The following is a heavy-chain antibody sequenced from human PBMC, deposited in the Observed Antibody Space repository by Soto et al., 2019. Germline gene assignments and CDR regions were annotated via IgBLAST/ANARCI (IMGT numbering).Heavy chain of an antibody. V-gene: IGHV4-31*03. CDR1: GGSISSGGYY. CDR3: AGGRSDVEMATIDFDY. CDR2: IYYSGST. Sequence: SETLSLTCTVSGGSISSGGYYWSWIRQHPGKGLEWIGYIYYSGSTYYNPSLKSRVTISVDTSKNQFSLKLSSVTAADTAVYYCAGGRSDVEMATIDFDYWGQGTLVTVSS. J-gene: IGHJ4*02. D-gene: IGHD5-12*01.